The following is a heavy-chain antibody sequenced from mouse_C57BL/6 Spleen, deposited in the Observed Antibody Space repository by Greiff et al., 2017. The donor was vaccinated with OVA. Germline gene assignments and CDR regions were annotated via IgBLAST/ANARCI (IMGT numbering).Heavy chain of an antibody. D-gene: IGHD4-1*01. Sequence: VKVVESGPGLVQPSQSLSITCTVSGFSLTSYGVHWVRQPPGKGLEWLGVIWSGGSTDYNAAFISRLSISKDNSKSQVFFKMNSLQADDTAIYYCAKTGTYAMDYWGQGTSVTVSS. J-gene: IGHJ4*01. CDR1: GFSLTSYG. V-gene: IGHV2-4*01. CDR3: AKTGTYAMDY. CDR2: IWSGGST.